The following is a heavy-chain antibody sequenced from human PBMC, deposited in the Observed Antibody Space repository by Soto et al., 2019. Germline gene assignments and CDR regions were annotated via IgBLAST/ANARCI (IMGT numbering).Heavy chain of an antibody. CDR3: AGLYPYESSGYQLNY. J-gene: IGHJ4*02. CDR2: IHSIGNT. D-gene: IGHD3-22*01. V-gene: IGHV4-39*01. Sequence: SETLSLTFTVSGGSISISRSYWGWIRQPPGKGMERVRSIHSIGNTYQPQYLGRRVNISVDTSKNQSSPKLSSVTAADTAVFYCAGLYPYESSGYQLNYWGQGALVTVSS. CDR1: GGSISISRSY.